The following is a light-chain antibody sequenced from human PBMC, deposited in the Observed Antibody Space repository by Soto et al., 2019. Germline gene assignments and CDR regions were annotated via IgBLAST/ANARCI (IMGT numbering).Light chain of an antibody. CDR2: DAS. J-gene: IGKJ1*01. CDR3: QQYNNWPRT. V-gene: IGKV3-11*01. CDR1: QSVSSY. Sequence: EIVLTQSPATLSLSPGERATLSCRASQSVSSYLAWYQQTHGQAPRILIYDASNRATGIPARFSGSGSWTDFTLTISRLEPEDVAVDYCQQYNNWPRTFGQGTKVDIK.